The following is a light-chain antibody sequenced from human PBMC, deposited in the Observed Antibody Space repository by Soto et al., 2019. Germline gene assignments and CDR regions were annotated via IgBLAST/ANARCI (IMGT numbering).Light chain of an antibody. V-gene: IGKV3-15*01. J-gene: IGKJ2*01. Sequence: ETVTTQSPATLSVSPGERVTLSCRASQSISSNLAWYQQKPGQAPRLLIYDASTRATGIPARFSGSGSGTEFTLTISSLQSXXXXVXXXXXXNILPYTFGQGTRLEIK. CDR3: XXXNILPYT. CDR1: QSISSN. CDR2: DAS.